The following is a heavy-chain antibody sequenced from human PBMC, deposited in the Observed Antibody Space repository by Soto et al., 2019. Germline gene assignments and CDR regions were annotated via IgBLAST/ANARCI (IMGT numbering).Heavy chain of an antibody. CDR2: ISGSGGST. V-gene: IGHV3-23*01. J-gene: IGHJ6*02. D-gene: IGHD2-2*02. CDR3: AKDIRDVYCSSTSCYNYYYGMDV. Sequence: PGGSLRLSCAASGFTFSSYAMSWVRQAPGKGLEWVSAISGSGGSTYYADSVKGRFTISRDNSKNTLHLQMNSLRAEDTAVYYCAKDIRDVYCSSTSCYNYYYGMDVWGQGTTVTVSS. CDR1: GFTFSSYA.